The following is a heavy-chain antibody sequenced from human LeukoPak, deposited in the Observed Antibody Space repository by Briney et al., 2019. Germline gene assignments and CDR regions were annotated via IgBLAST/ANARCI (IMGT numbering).Heavy chain of an antibody. D-gene: IGHD2-15*01. CDR2: INSDGSST. CDR3: ATHHDCSGGSCRAYYYYYYMDV. Sequence: GGSLRLSCAASGFTFSSYWMHWVRQAPGKGLVWVSRINSDGSSTSCADSVKGRFTISRDNAKNTLYLQMNSLRAEDTAVYYCATHHDCSGGSCRAYYYYYYMDVWGKGTTVTVSS. J-gene: IGHJ6*03. CDR1: GFTFSSYW. V-gene: IGHV3-74*01.